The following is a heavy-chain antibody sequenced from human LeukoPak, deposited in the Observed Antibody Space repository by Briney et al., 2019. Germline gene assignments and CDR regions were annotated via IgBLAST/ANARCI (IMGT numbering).Heavy chain of an antibody. CDR2: INHSGST. V-gene: IGHV4-34*01. D-gene: IGHD3-10*01. Sequence: KPSETLSLTCAVYGGSFSGYYWSWIRQPPGKGLEWIGEINHSGSTNYNPSLKSRVTLSVDTSKNQFSLKLSSVTAADTAVYYCARSYYYGSGFDYWGQGTLVTVSS. CDR1: GGSFSGYY. CDR3: ARSYYYGSGFDY. J-gene: IGHJ4*02.